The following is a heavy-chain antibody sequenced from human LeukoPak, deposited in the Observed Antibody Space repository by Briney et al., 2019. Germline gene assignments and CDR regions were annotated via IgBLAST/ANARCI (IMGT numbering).Heavy chain of an antibody. CDR1: GVSVSSGSYY. D-gene: IGHD1-26*01. Sequence: SETLSLTCTVSGVSVSSGSYYWSWIRQPPGKGLEWIGYIYYSGSTNYNPSLKSRVTISVDTSKNQFSLKLSSVTAADTAVYYCARVKWELLQLDYWGQGTLVTVSS. CDR2: IYYSGST. V-gene: IGHV4-61*01. CDR3: ARVKWELLQLDY. J-gene: IGHJ4*02.